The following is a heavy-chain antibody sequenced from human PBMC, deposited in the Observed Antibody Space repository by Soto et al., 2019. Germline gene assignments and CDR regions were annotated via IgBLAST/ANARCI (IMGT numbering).Heavy chain of an antibody. CDR3: ARRAVVAVTGSLDNLLYP. Sequence: SETLSLTCTVSGDSITSYNWNWLRQPPGKALEWIGYVYSSGSTNYNPSLKSRVTISVDTSRNQFSLKVNSVTAADTAMYYCARRAVVAVTGSLDNLLYPRAQRTSVTVS. D-gene: IGHD2-21*01. CDR1: GDSITSYN. V-gene: IGHV4-59*01. J-gene: IGHJ5*02. CDR2: VYSSGST.